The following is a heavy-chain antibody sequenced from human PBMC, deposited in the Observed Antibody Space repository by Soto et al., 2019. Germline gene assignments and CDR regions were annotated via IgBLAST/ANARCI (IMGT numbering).Heavy chain of an antibody. CDR1: GFSLSTSGMC. V-gene: IGHV2-70*01. CDR2: IDWDDDK. CDR3: ARIRSGYYYGYYFDY. J-gene: IGHJ4*02. D-gene: IGHD3-22*01. Sequence: SGPTLVNPTQTLTLTCTFSGFSLSTSGMCVSWIRQPPGKALEWLALIDWDDDKYYSTSLKTRLTISKDTSKNQVVLTMTNMDPVDTATYYCARIRSGYYYGYYFDYWGQGTLVTVSS.